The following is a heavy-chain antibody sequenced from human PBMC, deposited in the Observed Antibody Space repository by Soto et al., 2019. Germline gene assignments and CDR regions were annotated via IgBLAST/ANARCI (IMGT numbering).Heavy chain of an antibody. D-gene: IGHD6-13*01. J-gene: IGHJ5*02. V-gene: IGHV4-34*01. CDR1: GGSFSGYY. Sequence: PSETLSLTCAVYGGSFSGYYWSWIRQPPGKGLEWIGEINHSGSTNYNPSLKSRVTISVDTSKSQFSLKLSSVSAADTAVYYCARGLAAADWFDPWGQGTLVTVSS. CDR3: ARGLAAADWFDP. CDR2: INHSGST.